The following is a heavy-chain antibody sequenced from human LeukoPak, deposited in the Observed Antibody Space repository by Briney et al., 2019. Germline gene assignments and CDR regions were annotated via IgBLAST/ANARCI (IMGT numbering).Heavy chain of an antibody. CDR1: GFTFSSYW. J-gene: IGHJ2*01. Sequence: GGSLRLSCAASGFTFSSYWMSWVRQAPGKGLEWVANIKQDGSEKYYVDSVKGRFTISRDNAKNSLYLQMNSLRAEDTAVYYCATVSADSSGYYNWYFDLWGRGTLVTVSS. CDR3: ATVSADSSGYYNWYFDL. D-gene: IGHD3-22*01. CDR2: IKQDGSEK. V-gene: IGHV3-7*01.